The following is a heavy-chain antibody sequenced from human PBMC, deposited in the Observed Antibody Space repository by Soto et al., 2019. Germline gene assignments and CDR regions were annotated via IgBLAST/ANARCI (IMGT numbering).Heavy chain of an antibody. CDR2: ISPGSDDV. CDR3: ARFARTPQL. J-gene: IGHJ4*02. CDR1: GFPFSDSY. Sequence: GGSLRLSCAASGFPFSDSYMTWLRQAPGTGLQVISYISPGSDDVAYIDSVKGRFTISRDNAKKALFLQMNSLTDEDTAVYYCARFARTPQLWGQGTQVTVSS. V-gene: IGHV3-11*01.